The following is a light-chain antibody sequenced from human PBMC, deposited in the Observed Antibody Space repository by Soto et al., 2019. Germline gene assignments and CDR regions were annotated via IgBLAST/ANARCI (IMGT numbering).Light chain of an antibody. J-gene: IGKJ5*01. CDR3: QQYENLPT. CDR1: QNINNY. CDR2: DAS. Sequence: EIQMAQSPSSLSASLVYRITITCQASQNINNYLNWYQQKPGRAPKLLIYDASNLEAGVPSRFRGSGSGTDFTFTISRLQPEDIATYYCQQYENLPTFGQGTRLEIK. V-gene: IGKV1-33*01.